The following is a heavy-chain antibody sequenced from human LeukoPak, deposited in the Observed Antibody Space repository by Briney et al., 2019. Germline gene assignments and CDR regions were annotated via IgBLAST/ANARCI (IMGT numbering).Heavy chain of an antibody. Sequence: GGTLRLSCAASGFTFSSYGMSWVRQAPGKGLEWVSAISGSGGSTYYADSVKGRFTISRDNFKNTLYLQMNSLRAEDTAVYYCAKEEQWLAYFDYWGQGTLVTVSS. J-gene: IGHJ4*02. CDR1: GFTFSSYG. CDR3: AKEEQWLAYFDY. V-gene: IGHV3-23*01. D-gene: IGHD6-19*01. CDR2: ISGSGGST.